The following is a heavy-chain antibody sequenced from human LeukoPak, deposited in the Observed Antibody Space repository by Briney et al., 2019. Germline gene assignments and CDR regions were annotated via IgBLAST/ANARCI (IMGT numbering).Heavy chain of an antibody. CDR3: ARNQYSSSWYVD. CDR1: GGSFSGYY. Sequence: SETLSLTCAVYGGSFSGYYWSWIRQPTGKGLEWIGEINHSGSTNYNPSLKSRVTISVDTSKNQFSLKLSSVTAADTAVYYCARNQYSSSWYVDWGQGTLVTVSS. V-gene: IGHV4-34*01. J-gene: IGHJ4*02. D-gene: IGHD6-13*01. CDR2: INHSGST.